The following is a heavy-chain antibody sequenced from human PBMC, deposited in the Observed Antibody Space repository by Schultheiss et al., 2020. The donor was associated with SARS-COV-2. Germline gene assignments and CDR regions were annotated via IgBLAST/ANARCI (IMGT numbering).Heavy chain of an antibody. CDR2: IYSGGST. CDR1: GFTVSSNY. J-gene: IGHJ6*02. D-gene: IGHD6-13*01. CDR3: ARASRAQQLVNYGMDV. Sequence: GGSLRLSCAASGFTVSSNYMSWVRQAPGKGLEWVSVIYSGGSTYYADSVKGRFTISRDNSKNTLYLQMNSLRAEDTAVYYCARASRAQQLVNYGMDVWGQGTTVTVSS. V-gene: IGHV3-53*01.